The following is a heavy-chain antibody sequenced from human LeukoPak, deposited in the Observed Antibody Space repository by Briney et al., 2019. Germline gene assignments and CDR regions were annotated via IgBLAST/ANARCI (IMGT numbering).Heavy chain of an antibody. J-gene: IGHJ4*02. D-gene: IGHD1-20*01. Sequence: GGSLRLSCAASGFTFSGNWMYWVRQAPGKGLVWVSRINGDGSSTSYADSVKGRFTISRDNARNTLYLQMNSLRAEDTAVYYCASLGGITVTGPYDFDYWGQGTVVTVSS. V-gene: IGHV3-74*01. CDR2: INGDGSST. CDR1: GFTFSGNW. CDR3: ASLGGITVTGPYDFDY.